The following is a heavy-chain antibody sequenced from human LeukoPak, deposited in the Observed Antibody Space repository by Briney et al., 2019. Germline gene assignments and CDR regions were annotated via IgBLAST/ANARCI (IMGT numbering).Heavy chain of an antibody. CDR2: IIPIFGTA. D-gene: IGHD5-18*01. V-gene: IGHV1-69*13. Sequence: SVKVSCKASGGTFSSYAISWVRQAPGQGLEWMGGIIPIFGTASYAQKFQGRVTITADESTSTAYMELSSLRSEDTAVYYCARDRGWAGYSYGFYYWGQGTLVTVSS. CDR1: GGTFSSYA. J-gene: IGHJ4*02. CDR3: ARDRGWAGYSYGFYY.